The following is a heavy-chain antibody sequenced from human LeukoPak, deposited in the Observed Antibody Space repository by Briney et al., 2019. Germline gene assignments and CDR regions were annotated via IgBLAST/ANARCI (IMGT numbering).Heavy chain of an antibody. CDR2: ISGNGHIT. CDR3: VKASGESTWANYFHY. D-gene: IGHD2-21*01. CDR1: GFTFSNYA. Sequence: GGSLRLSCSASGFTFSNYAFRWVRQAPGKGLEYVSAISGNGHITYHADSVKGRFAISRDNSKNTLYLQMSSLRVEDTAVYYCVKASGESTWANYFHYWGQGTLVTVSS. V-gene: IGHV3-64D*06. J-gene: IGHJ4*02.